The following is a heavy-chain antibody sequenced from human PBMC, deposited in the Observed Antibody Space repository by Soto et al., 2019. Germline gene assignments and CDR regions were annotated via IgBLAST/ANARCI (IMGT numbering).Heavy chain of an antibody. J-gene: IGHJ4*02. Sequence: ASVKVSCKASGYTFTTYAMHWVRQAPGQRLEWMGWINAGNGATKYSQNFQDRVTIARDTSANTAFMELSSLRSEDAAVYYCARGSAAAGPYYFDYWAQGTLVTVSS. CDR3: ARGSAAAGPYYFDY. D-gene: IGHD6-13*01. CDR2: INAGNGAT. CDR1: GYTFTTYA. V-gene: IGHV1-3*01.